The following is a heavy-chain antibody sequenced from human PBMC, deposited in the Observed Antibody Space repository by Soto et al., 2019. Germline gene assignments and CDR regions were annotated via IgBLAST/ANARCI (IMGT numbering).Heavy chain of an antibody. D-gene: IGHD6-13*01. CDR2: ISYDGSNK. CDR1: GFTFSSYG. CDR3: ASSSWPQLDYYYYYGMDV. J-gene: IGHJ6*02. V-gene: IGHV3-30*03. Sequence: QVQLVESGGGVVQPGRSLRLSCAASGFTFSSYGMHWVRQAPGKGLEWVAVISYDGSNKYYADSVKGRFTISRDNSKNTLYLQMNSLRAEDTAVYYCASSSWPQLDYYYYYGMDVWGQGTTVTVSS.